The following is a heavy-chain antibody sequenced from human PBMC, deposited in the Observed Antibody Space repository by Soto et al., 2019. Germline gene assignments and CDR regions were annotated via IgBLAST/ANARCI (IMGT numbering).Heavy chain of an antibody. Sequence: SETLSLTCTVSGGSISSSSYYWGWIRQPPGKGLEWIGTIYYSGSTYYNPSLKSRVTISVDTSKNQFSLKLSSVTAADTAVYYCAGTKWIQLWLGPIDYWGKGPRATSSS. CDR3: AGTKWIQLWLGPIDY. CDR1: GGSISSSSYY. D-gene: IGHD5-18*01. CDR2: IYYSGST. J-gene: IGHJ4*02. V-gene: IGHV4-39*01.